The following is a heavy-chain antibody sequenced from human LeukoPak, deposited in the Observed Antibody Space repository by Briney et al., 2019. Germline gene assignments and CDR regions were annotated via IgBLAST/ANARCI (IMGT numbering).Heavy chain of an antibody. CDR2: IRSKAYGGTT. CDR1: GFNFGDYA. CDR3: TRDRDAWFGMDV. Sequence: GGSLRLSCTASGFNFGDYAMSWFRQAPGKGLEWVGFIRSKAYGGTTEYAASVKGRFTISRDDSKSIAYLQMNSLKTEDTAVYYCTRDRDAWFGMDVWGQGTTVTVSS. J-gene: IGHJ6*02. D-gene: IGHD3-22*01. V-gene: IGHV3-49*03.